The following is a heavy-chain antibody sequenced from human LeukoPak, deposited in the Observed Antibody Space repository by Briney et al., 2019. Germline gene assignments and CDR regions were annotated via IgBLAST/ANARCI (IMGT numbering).Heavy chain of an antibody. CDR1: GGSFSGYY. D-gene: IGHD2-15*01. V-gene: IGHV4-34*01. CDR2: INHSGST. Sequence: SETLSLTCAVYGGSFSGYYWSWIRQPPGKGLEWIGEINHSGSTNYNPSLKSRVTISVDTSKNQFPLKLSSVTAADTAVYYCAEGSRGDYWGQGTLVTVSS. CDR3: AEGSRGDY. J-gene: IGHJ4*02.